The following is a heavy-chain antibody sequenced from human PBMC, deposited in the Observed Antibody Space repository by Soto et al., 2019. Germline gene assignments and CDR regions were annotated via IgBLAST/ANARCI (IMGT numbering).Heavy chain of an antibody. CDR1: GGSISSGGYY. D-gene: IGHD3-22*01. Sequence: SSETLSLTCTVSGGSISSGGYYWSWIRQHPGKGLEWIGYIYYSGSTYYNPSLKSRVTISVDTSKNQFSLKLSSVTAADTAVYYCARQYYYDSSSNYAFDIWGQGTMVT. V-gene: IGHV4-31*03. CDR2: IYYSGST. CDR3: ARQYYYDSSSNYAFDI. J-gene: IGHJ3*02.